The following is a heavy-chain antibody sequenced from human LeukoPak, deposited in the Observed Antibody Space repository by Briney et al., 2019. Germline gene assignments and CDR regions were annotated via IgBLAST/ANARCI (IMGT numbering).Heavy chain of an antibody. CDR2: IDYFGRT. Sequence: PSETLSLTCAVSGASVSTYYWSWIRQPPGKGLEWIGYIDYFGRTNYNPSLQSRVTISEDTAKNQFSLQLRSVTAADTAVYYCAKRGGELRGEYFDYWGQGTLVTVSS. D-gene: IGHD1-26*01. CDR1: GASVSTYY. J-gene: IGHJ4*02. CDR3: AKRGGELRGEYFDY. V-gene: IGHV4-59*08.